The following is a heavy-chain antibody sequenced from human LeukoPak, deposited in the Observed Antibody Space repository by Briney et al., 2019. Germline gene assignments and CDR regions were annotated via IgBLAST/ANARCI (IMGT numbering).Heavy chain of an antibody. V-gene: IGHV4-34*01. CDR2: INHSGST. Sequence: SETLSLTCAVYGGSFSGYYWSWIRQPPGKGLEWIGEINHSGSTNYNPSLKSRVTISVDTSKNQFSLKLSSVTAADTAVYYCARVRRFLEWSLRTYGMDVWGQGTTVTVSS. J-gene: IGHJ6*02. D-gene: IGHD3-3*01. CDR3: ARVRRFLEWSLRTYGMDV. CDR1: GGSFSGYY.